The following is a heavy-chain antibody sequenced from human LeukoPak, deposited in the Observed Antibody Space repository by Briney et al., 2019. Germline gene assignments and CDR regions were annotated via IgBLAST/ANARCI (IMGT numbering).Heavy chain of an antibody. Sequence: SETLSLTCAVSGGSISSSNWWSWVRQPPGKGLEWIGEISHSGNTNYNPSLKSRVTISMDKSKSQFSLKLSSVTAADTAVYYCARGGLTFGGDWGQGTLVTVSS. CDR3: ARGGLTFGGD. D-gene: IGHD3-10*01. CDR1: GGSISSSNW. V-gene: IGHV4/OR15-8*02. J-gene: IGHJ4*02. CDR2: ISHSGNT.